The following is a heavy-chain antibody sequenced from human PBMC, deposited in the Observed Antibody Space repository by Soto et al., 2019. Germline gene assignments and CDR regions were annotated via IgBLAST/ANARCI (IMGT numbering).Heavy chain of an antibody. Sequence: SETLSLTCTVSGGSISSGGYYWYWIRQHPGKGLEWIGYIYYSGTTYYNPSLKSRVTISVDTSKNQFSLKLSSVTAADTAVYYCAGGAYDYVWGSYRPYYYYGMDVWGQGTTVTVSS. CDR1: GGSISSGGYY. V-gene: IGHV4-31*03. CDR3: AGGAYDYVWGSYRPYYYYGMDV. J-gene: IGHJ6*02. CDR2: IYYSGTT. D-gene: IGHD3-16*02.